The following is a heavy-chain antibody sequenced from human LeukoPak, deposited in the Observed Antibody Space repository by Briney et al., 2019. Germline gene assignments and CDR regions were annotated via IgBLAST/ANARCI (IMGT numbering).Heavy chain of an antibody. CDR3: ARDGRGSRSSWFDP. Sequence: SETLSLTCTVSGGSISSYYWSWIRQPPGKGLEWIGYIYSSGSTNYNPSLKSRVTISVDTSRNQFSLRLNSVTAADTAVYYCARDGRGSRSSWFDPWGQGTLVIVSS. CDR1: GGSISSYY. J-gene: IGHJ5*02. D-gene: IGHD3-10*01. V-gene: IGHV4-59*01. CDR2: IYSSGST.